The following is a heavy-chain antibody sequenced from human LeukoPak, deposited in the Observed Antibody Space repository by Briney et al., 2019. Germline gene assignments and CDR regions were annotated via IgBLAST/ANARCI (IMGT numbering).Heavy chain of an antibody. Sequence: PSETLSLTCTVSGGSIRSYYWSWIRQPPGKGLEWIGYMYSSGSTNYNPSLNSRITISVDTSKNQFSLKLSSVTAADTAVYYCARLDDGRDYGMDVWGQGTMVTVSS. CDR3: ARLDDGRDYGMDV. D-gene: IGHD1-1*01. CDR2: MYSSGST. CDR1: GGSIRSYY. V-gene: IGHV4-59*08. J-gene: IGHJ6*02.